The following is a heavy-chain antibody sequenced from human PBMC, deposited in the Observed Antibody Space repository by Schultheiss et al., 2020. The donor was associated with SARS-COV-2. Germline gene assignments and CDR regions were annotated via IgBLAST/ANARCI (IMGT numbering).Heavy chain of an antibody. D-gene: IGHD3-3*01. CDR1: GFSLSTSGVG. Sequence: SGPTLVKPTQTLTLTCTFSGFSLSTSGVGVGWIRQPPGKALEWLALIYWNDDKRYSPSLKSRLTIIKDTSKNQVVLTMTNMDPVDTATYYCAHTYDFWRGYYYYFFMDVWGKGTTITVSS. J-gene: IGHJ6*03. CDR3: AHTYDFWRGYYYYFFMDV. CDR2: IYWNDDK. V-gene: IGHV2-5*01.